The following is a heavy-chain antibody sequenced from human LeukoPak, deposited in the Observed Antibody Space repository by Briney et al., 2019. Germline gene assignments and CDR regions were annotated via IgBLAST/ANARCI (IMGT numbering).Heavy chain of an antibody. CDR3: ARVLKDGYNNGNFQH. Sequence: GASAKVSCKASGYTFTGYYVHWVRQVPGQGLEWMGWINPNSSATNFPQKFQGRVTLTRDTSITTAYMELSRLRSDDTAVYYCARVLKDGYNNGNFQHWGQGTLVTVSS. D-gene: IGHD5-24*01. V-gene: IGHV1-2*02. J-gene: IGHJ1*01. CDR1: GYTFTGYY. CDR2: INPNSSAT.